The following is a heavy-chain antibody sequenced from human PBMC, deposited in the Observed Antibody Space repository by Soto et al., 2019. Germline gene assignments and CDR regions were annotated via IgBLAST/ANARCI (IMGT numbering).Heavy chain of an antibody. V-gene: IGHV4-59*01. CDR1: GDSISPYY. D-gene: IGHD5-18*01. CDR2: IFYVGTT. J-gene: IGHJ5*02. CDR3: ARATGYSYGHYQWFDP. Sequence: SETLSLTCTVSGDSISPYYWSWIRQPPGKGLEWIGYIFYVGTTSYNPSLKSRVTFSVGTSTTHFSLNLYSLTSADTAFYYCARATGYSYGHYQWFDPWGQGALVTVSS.